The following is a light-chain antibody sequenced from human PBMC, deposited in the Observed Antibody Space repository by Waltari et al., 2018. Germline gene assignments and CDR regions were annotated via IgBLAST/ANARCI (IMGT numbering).Light chain of an antibody. V-gene: IGKV3-20*01. J-gene: IGKJ4*01. Sequence: EIVLTQSPGTLSLSPGERATLSCRASQTFRTTYLAWYQQKPGQAPNLLIYDTSSMATGIPDRFSGSGAGTDFSLTISSLEPEDFAVYYCQQYDISPLTFGGGTKVETK. CDR1: QTFRTTY. CDR2: DTS. CDR3: QQYDISPLT.